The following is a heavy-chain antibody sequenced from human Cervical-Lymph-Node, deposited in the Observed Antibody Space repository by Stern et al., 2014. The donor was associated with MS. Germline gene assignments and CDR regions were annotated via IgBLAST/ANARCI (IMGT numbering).Heavy chain of an antibody. J-gene: IGHJ4*02. CDR3: ATAPPRGYTYGNFDY. V-gene: IGHV5-51*03. Sequence: EVQLVESGTEVKKPGESLKISCKGSGYSFSNYWIGWGRQMPGKGLEWIGIIYPGDSDTRYSPSFQGQVTISADKSINTAYLQWSSLKASDTAFYYCATAPPRGYTYGNFDYWGQGTLVTVSS. D-gene: IGHD5-18*01. CDR2: IYPGDSDT. CDR1: GYSFSNYW.